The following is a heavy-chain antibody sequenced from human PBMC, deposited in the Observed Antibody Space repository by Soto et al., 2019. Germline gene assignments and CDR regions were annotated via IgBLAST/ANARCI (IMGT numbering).Heavy chain of an antibody. CDR1: GGTFSSYA. V-gene: IGHV1-69*13. J-gene: IGHJ5*02. D-gene: IGHD2-15*01. CDR2: IIPLFGST. CDR3: ARDRCSGGSCSRFNWFDP. Sequence: SVKVSCKVSGGTFSSYAISWLRQAPGQGLEWMGGIIPLFGSTNYAQKFQGRVTITADESTSTSYMELSSLRSEDTAVYYCARDRCSGGSCSRFNWFDPWGQGTLVTVSS.